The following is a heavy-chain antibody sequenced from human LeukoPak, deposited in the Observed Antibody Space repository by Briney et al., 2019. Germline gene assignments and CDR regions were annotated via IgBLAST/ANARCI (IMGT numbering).Heavy chain of an antibody. CDR1: GFTFSSYA. CDR2: ISSSGGST. J-gene: IGHJ4*02. CDR3: ARGPDVVLVSHWSFFDY. V-gene: IGHV3-64*01. Sequence: TGGSLRLSCAASGFTFSSYAMHWVRQVPGKGLEYVSAISSSGGSTYYANSVKGRFTISRDNPKNTLYLQMGSLRTEDMAIYYCARGPDVVLVSHWSFFDYWGQGTLVTVSS. D-gene: IGHD2-8*02.